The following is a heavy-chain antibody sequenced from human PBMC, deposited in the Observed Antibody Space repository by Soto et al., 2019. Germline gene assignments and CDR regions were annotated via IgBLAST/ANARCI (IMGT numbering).Heavy chain of an antibody. V-gene: IGHV4-34*01. CDR2: INQSGST. J-gene: IGHJ4*02. CDR1: GGSFNGYY. Sequence: SETLSLTCAVYGGSFNGYYWSWIRQPPGKGLEWIGEINQSGSTNYNPSLKSRVTISVDTSKNQFSLKLSFVTAADTAVYYCARDPHCTKGVCYSFDYWGQGTLVTVSS. D-gene: IGHD2-8*01. CDR3: ARDPHCTKGVCYSFDY.